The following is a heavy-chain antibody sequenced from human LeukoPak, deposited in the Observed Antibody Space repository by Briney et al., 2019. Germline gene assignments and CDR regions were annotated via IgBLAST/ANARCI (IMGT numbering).Heavy chain of an antibody. CDR3: ARDRKYLYYGMEV. V-gene: IGHV3-30*14. CDR2: ISYDGSNK. Sequence: PGRSLRLSCAASGFTFSSYAMHWVRQAPGKGLEWVAVISYDGSNKYYADSVKGRFTISRDNSKNTLYLQMNNLRVEDTAVYYCARDRKYLYYGMEVWGQGTTVTVSS. D-gene: IGHD3-10*01. CDR1: GFTFSSYA. J-gene: IGHJ6*02.